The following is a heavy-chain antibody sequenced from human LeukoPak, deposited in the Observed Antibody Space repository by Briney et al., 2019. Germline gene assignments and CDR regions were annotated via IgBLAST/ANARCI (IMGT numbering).Heavy chain of an antibody. V-gene: IGHV3-33*01. Sequence: GGSLRLSCAASGFTFSTYGVHWVRQAPGKGLEWLAVIWHDGSSKYYADSVKGRFLLSRDNSLNTVYLQMNSLRAEDTAVYYCARDSDYGDGFDYWGQGTLVTVSS. CDR3: ARDSDYGDGFDY. D-gene: IGHD4-17*01. J-gene: IGHJ4*02. CDR2: IWHDGSSK. CDR1: GFTFSTYG.